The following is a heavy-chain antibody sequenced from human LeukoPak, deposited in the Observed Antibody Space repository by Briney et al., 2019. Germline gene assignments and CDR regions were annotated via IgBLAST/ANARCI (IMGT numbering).Heavy chain of an antibody. CDR3: AREYYDYVWGSYRYTVYYFDY. CDR1: GYTFTGYY. J-gene: IGHJ4*02. Sequence: ASVKASCKASGYTFTGYYMHWVRQAPGQGLEWMGWINPNSGGTNYAQKFQGRVTMTRDTSISTAYMELSRLRSDDTAVYYCAREYYDYVWGSYRYTVYYFDYWGQGTLVTVSS. V-gene: IGHV1-2*02. D-gene: IGHD3-16*02. CDR2: INPNSGGT.